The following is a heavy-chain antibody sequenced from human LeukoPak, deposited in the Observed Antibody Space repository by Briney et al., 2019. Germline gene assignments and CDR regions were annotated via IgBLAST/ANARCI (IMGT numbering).Heavy chain of an antibody. V-gene: IGHV1-2*02. Sequence: VASVKVSCKASGYTFTGYYMHWVRQAPGQGLEWMGWINPNSGGTNYAQKFQGRVTMTRDTSISTAYMELSRLRSDDTAVYYCARGPVIVVVVAATRGSNWLDPWGQGTLVTVSS. CDR2: INPNSGGT. CDR1: GYTFTGYY. J-gene: IGHJ5*02. D-gene: IGHD2-15*01. CDR3: ARGPVIVVVVAATRGSNWLDP.